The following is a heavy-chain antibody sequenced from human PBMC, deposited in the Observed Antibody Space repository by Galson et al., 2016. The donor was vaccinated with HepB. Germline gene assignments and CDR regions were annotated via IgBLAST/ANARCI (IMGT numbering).Heavy chain of an antibody. CDR2: IYYSGYT. V-gene: IGHV4-39*01. Sequence: SETLSLTCAVSGGSISRDIFYWGWIRQPPGKGLEWIGNIYYSGYTHYNPSLRSRLTMFVDTSKQQFSLVLSSVTAADTAVYYCARRAESKGPSDLWGQGTLVTVSS. J-gene: IGHJ5*02. CDR1: GGSISRDIFY. CDR3: ARRAESKGPSDL.